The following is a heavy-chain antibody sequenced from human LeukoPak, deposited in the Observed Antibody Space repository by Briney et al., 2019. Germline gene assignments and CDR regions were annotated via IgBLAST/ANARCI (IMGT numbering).Heavy chain of an antibody. Sequence: GGSLRLSCAASGFTSSSYAMSWVRQTPGKGLEWVSGISGSGGRTYYADYADSVKGRFTISRDNSKSTLYLQMNSLRAEDTAVYYCAKDLSSPGYFFDYWGQGTLVSVSS. CDR2: ISGSGGRT. CDR1: GFTSSSYA. V-gene: IGHV3-23*01. J-gene: IGHJ4*02. CDR3: AKDLSSPGYFFDY. D-gene: IGHD6-6*01.